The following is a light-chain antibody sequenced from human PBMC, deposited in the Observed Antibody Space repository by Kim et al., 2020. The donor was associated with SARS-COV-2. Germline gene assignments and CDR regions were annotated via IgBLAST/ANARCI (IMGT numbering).Light chain of an antibody. J-gene: IGKJ5*01. V-gene: IGKV3-11*01. CDR3: QQRSSWPSIT. CDR1: QTVRTY. Sequence: EIVLTQSPGTLSLSPGGRATLSCRASQTVRTYLAWYQQKPGQAPRLLIYDASNRATGIPARFSGSGSGTDFTLTISSLEPEDFAVYYCQQRSSWPSITFGQGTRLRLN. CDR2: DAS.